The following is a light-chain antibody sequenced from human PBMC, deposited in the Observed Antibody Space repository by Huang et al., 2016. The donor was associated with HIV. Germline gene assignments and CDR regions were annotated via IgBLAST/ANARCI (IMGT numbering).Light chain of an antibody. V-gene: IGKV1-33*01. CDR1: QDISNY. CDR2: DAC. CDR3: QQYDSLSFT. J-gene: IGKJ3*01. Sequence: DIQMTQSPSSLSVSVGDRVTITCQASQDISNYLNWYQQKPGKAPKLLIYDACNLETGVPSRFSGSGSGTDFTFTISSLQPEDIATYYCQQYDSLSFTFGPGTKVDIK.